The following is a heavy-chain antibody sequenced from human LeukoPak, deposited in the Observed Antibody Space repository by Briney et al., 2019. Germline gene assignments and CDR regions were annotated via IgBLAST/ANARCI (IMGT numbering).Heavy chain of an antibody. Sequence: SETLSLTCAVSGGSISSGSYSWSWIRQPPGKGLEWIGYIYHSGSTYYNPSLKSRVTISVDRSKNQFSLNLSSVTAADTAVYYCPGQNYYDSSGYYFFDYWGQGTLVTVSS. J-gene: IGHJ4*02. CDR1: GGSISSGSYS. CDR3: PGQNYYDSSGYYFFDY. CDR2: IYHSGST. D-gene: IGHD3-22*01. V-gene: IGHV4-30-2*01.